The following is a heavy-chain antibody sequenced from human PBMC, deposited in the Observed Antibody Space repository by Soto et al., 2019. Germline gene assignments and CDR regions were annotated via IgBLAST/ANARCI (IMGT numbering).Heavy chain of an antibody. J-gene: IGHJ5*02. CDR3: ARLSVADWFDP. V-gene: IGHV4-61*07. D-gene: IGHD2-15*01. CDR2: RYYSGTA. Sequence: WTWVRQPPGKGLEWIGYRYYSGTAKYNSSLKSRVTISVDTSKNQFYLKLSSVTVADTAVYYCARLSVADWFDPWGQGIQVTVSS.